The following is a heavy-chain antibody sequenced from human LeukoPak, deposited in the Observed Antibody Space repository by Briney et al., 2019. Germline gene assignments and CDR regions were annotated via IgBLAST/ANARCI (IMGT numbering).Heavy chain of an antibody. CDR2: INPNSGGT. D-gene: IGHD3-3*01. CDR1: GYTFTGYY. CDR3: ARETGEIFGVVAYGAFDI. J-gene: IGHJ3*02. V-gene: IGHV1-2*02. Sequence: ASVKVSCKASGYTFTGYYMHWVRQAPGQGREWMGWINPNSGGTNYAQKFQGRVTMTRDTSISTAYMELSRLRSDDTAVYYCARETGEIFGVVAYGAFDIWGQGTMVTVSS.